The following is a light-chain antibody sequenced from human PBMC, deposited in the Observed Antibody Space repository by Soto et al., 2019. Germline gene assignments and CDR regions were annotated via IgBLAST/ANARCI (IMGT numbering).Light chain of an antibody. J-gene: IGLJ2*01. CDR2: EVS. CDR3: SSYASGTTLV. Sequence: QSALTQPASVSGSPGQSITISCTGTSSDLGTYNYVSWHQQHPGKAPKLIISEVSNRPSGVSSRFSGSRSGNTASLTISGLHPEDEAYYYCSSYASGTTLVFGGGTKLTVL. CDR1: SSDLGTYNY. V-gene: IGLV2-14*01.